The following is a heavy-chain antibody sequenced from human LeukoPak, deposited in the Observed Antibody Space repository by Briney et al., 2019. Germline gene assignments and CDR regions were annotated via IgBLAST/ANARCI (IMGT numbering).Heavy chain of an antibody. CDR3: ARDNDFWSGYYIGPYYFDY. Sequence: GGSLRLSCAASGFTFSSYWMSWVRQAPGKGLEWVANIKQDGSEKYYVDSVKGRFTVSRDNAKNSLYLQMNSLRAEDTAVYYCARDNDFWSGYYIGPYYFDYWGQGTLVTVSS. CDR2: IKQDGSEK. J-gene: IGHJ4*02. V-gene: IGHV3-7*01. CDR1: GFTFSSYW. D-gene: IGHD3-3*01.